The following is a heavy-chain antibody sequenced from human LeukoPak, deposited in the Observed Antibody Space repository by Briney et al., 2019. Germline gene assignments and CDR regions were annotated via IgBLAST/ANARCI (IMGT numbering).Heavy chain of an antibody. CDR2: VCESVTT. D-gene: IGHD4-17*01. V-gene: IGHV4-39*01. CDR1: GGSISSSRHY. CDR3: ARTSYADYVGGYFDL. J-gene: IGHJ2*01. Sequence: PSETLSLTCTVSGGSISSSRHYCAWIRQPPGKHLEWIGNVCESVTTYYNPSLKSRVTISVDTFKNKFSLRLSSMTAADTAVYCCARTSYADYVGGYFDLWGRGTLVTVSS.